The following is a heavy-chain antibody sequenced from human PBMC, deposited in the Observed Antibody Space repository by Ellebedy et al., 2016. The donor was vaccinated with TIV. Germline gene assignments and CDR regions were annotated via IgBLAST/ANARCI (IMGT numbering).Heavy chain of an antibody. J-gene: IGHJ4*02. D-gene: IGHD6-6*01. Sequence: SETLSLXCAVYGGSFSGSYWSWIRQPPGKGLEWIGEINHSGSTNYNPSLKSRVTISVDTSKNQFSLKLSSVTAADTAVYYCARGPPIAARHNLIDDYWGQGTLVTVSS. CDR2: INHSGST. V-gene: IGHV4-34*01. CDR3: ARGPPIAARHNLIDDY. CDR1: GGSFSGSY.